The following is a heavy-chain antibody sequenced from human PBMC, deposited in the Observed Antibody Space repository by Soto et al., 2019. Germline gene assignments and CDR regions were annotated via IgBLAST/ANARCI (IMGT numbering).Heavy chain of an antibody. CDR3: ARRYCSSTSCPYYYGMDV. Sequence: EVQLVESGGGVVRPGGSLRLSCAASGFTFDDYGMSWVRQAPGKGLEWVSGINWNGGSTGYADSVKGRFTISRDNAKNSLYLQINSLRAEDTALYYCARRYCSSTSCPYYYGMDVWGQGTTVTVSS. J-gene: IGHJ6*02. V-gene: IGHV3-20*04. D-gene: IGHD2-2*01. CDR1: GFTFDDYG. CDR2: INWNGGST.